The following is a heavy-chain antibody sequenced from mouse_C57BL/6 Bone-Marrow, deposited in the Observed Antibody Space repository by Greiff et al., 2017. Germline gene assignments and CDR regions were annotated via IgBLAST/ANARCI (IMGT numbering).Heavy chain of an antibody. D-gene: IGHD2-2*01. CDR3: ARHTQWLRWAMDY. V-gene: IGHV5-2*01. Sequence: EVKLMESGGGLVQPGESLKLSCESNEYEFPSHAMSWVRKTPEQRLELVAAINSDGGSTYYPDTMERRFIISRDNTKKTLYLQMDSLSSEDEDVYYCARHTQWLRWAMDYWGQGTSVTVSS. CDR2: INSDGGST. CDR1: EYEFPSHA. J-gene: IGHJ4*01.